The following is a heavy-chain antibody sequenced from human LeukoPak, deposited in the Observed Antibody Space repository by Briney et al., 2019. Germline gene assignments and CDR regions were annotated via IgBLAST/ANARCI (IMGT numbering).Heavy chain of an antibody. D-gene: IGHD2-15*01. V-gene: IGHV3-23*01. Sequence: WGSLTLSCAVSGFTFSNYAMSWVRQAPGRGLVWDSPMSGSGGSTYYSDSVMSRLTISRENSKNTLYLQMNSLRAEDTAVYYCAKDSYSGGSCHDYWGQGTLVTVSS. CDR2: MSGSGGST. CDR3: AKDSYSGGSCHDY. CDR1: GFTFSNYA. J-gene: IGHJ4*02.